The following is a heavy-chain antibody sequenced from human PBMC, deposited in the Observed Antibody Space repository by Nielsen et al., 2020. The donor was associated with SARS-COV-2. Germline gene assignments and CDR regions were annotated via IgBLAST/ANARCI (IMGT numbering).Heavy chain of an antibody. CDR3: ARLRLYTSGSYYRGVYFDY. CDR1: GFTFDDYG. CDR2: INWNGGST. V-gene: IGHV3-20*04. Sequence: GGSLRLSCAASGFTFDDYGMSWVRQAPGKGLEWVSGINWNGGSTGYADSVKGRFTISRDNAKNSLYLQMNSLRAEDTAVYYCARLRLYTSGSYYRGVYFDYWGQGTLVTVSS. D-gene: IGHD1-26*01. J-gene: IGHJ4*02.